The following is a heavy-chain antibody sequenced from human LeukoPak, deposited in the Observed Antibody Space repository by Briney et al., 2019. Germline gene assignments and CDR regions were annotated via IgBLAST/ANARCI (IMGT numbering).Heavy chain of an antibody. CDR1: GFMFTGYW. J-gene: IGHJ6*03. Sequence: GGSLRLSCEASGFMFTGYWMSGVRHAPGKGLEWVANIKEDGSEKYYVDSVKGRFTISRDNPKKLLYLQMNSLRAEDTAVYYCARDRRGVNFYYYYMDVWGKGTSVIVSS. CDR2: IKEDGSEK. V-gene: IGHV3-7*01. D-gene: IGHD3-10*01. CDR3: ARDRRGVNFYYYYMDV.